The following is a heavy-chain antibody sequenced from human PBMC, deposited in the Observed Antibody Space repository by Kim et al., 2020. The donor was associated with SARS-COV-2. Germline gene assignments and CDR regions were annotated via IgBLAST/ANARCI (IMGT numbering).Heavy chain of an antibody. Sequence: GVSLRLSCAASGFTFSSYSMNWVRQAPGKGLEWVSSISSSSSYIYYADSVKGRFTISRDNAKNSLYLQMNSLRAEDTAVYYCATSLTTVIGDAFDIWGQGTMVTVSS. CDR2: ISSSSSYI. V-gene: IGHV3-21*01. J-gene: IGHJ3*02. D-gene: IGHD4-17*01. CDR3: ATSLTTVIGDAFDI. CDR1: GFTFSSYS.